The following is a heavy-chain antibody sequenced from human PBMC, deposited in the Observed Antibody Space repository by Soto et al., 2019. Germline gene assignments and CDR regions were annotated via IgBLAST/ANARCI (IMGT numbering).Heavy chain of an antibody. CDR1: GGTFSSYP. Sequence: QVQLVQSGAEVKKPGSSVKVSCKASGGTFSSYPISWVRQSPGQGLEWMGGTNGNLGTGNYAQKFQGRLTITTDKSTTTAYMELIRLRSEDTAVYYCARRGSHGYFRYFENWGQGTLVTVSS. J-gene: IGHJ4*02. CDR3: ARRGSHGYFRYFEN. V-gene: IGHV1-69*06. CDR2: TNGNLGTG. D-gene: IGHD4-17*01.